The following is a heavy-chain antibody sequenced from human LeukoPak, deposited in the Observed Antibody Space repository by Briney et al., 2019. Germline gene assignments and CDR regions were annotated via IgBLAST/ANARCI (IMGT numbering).Heavy chain of an antibody. J-gene: IGHJ6*02. Sequence: GGSLRLSCAASGFTFDDYAMHWVRQAPGKGLEWVSGISWNSGSIGYADSVKDRFTISRDNAKNSLYLQMNSLRAEDTALYYCAKDIPGYSIFYGMDVWGQGTTVTVSS. CDR1: GFTFDDYA. CDR2: ISWNSGSI. CDR3: AKDIPGYSIFYGMDV. D-gene: IGHD6-13*01. V-gene: IGHV3-9*01.